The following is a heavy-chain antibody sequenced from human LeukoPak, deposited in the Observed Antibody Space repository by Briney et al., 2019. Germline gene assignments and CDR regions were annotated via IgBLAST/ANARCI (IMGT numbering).Heavy chain of an antibody. J-gene: IGHJ4*02. CDR3: AREQFSHTSNFFDN. V-gene: IGHV3-43*02. D-gene: IGHD5-24*01. Sequence: GGSLRLSCAASGFIFDDYAMHWVRHVPGRGLEWVSLISGDAVSSFYGDSVRGRFTISRDNNNNSLSRQMHSLTSEDIAFYYCAREQFSHTSNFFDNWGQGILVTVSS. CDR2: ISGDAVSS. CDR1: GFIFDDYA.